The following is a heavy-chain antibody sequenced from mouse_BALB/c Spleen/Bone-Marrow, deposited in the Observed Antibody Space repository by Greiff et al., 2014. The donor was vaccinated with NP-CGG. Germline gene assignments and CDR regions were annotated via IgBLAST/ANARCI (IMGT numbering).Heavy chain of an antibody. J-gene: IGHJ4*01. CDR3: ARLIYGSSYSVDF. CDR1: GYTFTGYW. V-gene: IGHV1S81*02. Sequence: QVQLQQAGAELVKPGASVKLSCKASGYTFTGYWMHWGKQRPGQGLEWIGEINTSNGRTNYNEKFKSMATLTVDKSSSTAYMQLSSLTSEDSAVFYCARLIYGSSYSVDFWGQGTSVTVSS. D-gene: IGHD1-1*01. CDR2: INTSNGRT.